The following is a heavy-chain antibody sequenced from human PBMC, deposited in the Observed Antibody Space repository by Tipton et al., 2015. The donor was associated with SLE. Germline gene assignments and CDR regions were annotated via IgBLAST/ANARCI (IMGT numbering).Heavy chain of an antibody. J-gene: IGHJ4*02. V-gene: IGHV3-33*01. Sequence: SLRLSCAASGFTFSNFGMHWVRQAPGKGLEWVAFIWYDGISKYYADSMKGRFTISRDNAKNSLYLEMNSLTTDDTAVYYCARAPDRGRSYSDCWGQGTLVTVSS. CDR1: GFTFSNFG. CDR3: ARAPDRGRSYSDC. D-gene: IGHD1-14*01. CDR2: IWYDGISK.